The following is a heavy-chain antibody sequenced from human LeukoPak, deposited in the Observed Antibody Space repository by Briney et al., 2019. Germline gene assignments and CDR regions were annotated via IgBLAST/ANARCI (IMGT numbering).Heavy chain of an antibody. Sequence: GGSLRLSCAASGFTFSSYSMNWVRQAPGKGLEWVSSISSSSSYIYYADSVKGRFTIFRDNAKNSLYLQMNSLRAEDTAVYYCARDPVVGATSGAFDIWGQGTMVTVSS. CDR2: ISSSSSYI. CDR3: ARDPVVGATSGAFDI. V-gene: IGHV3-21*01. D-gene: IGHD1-26*01. J-gene: IGHJ3*02. CDR1: GFTFSSYS.